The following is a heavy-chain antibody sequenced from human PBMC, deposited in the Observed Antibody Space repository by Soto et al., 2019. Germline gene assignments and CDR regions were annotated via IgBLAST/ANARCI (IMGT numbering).Heavy chain of an antibody. Sequence: SETVSLTCTISGGSISVYYWSWIRRPPGQALEWIGYIYDSGSPYYNPSLRSRVIISADTSKNQISLKLTSATAADTAVYYCARGVGSSPPRYWGRGTLVTVSS. J-gene: IGHJ4*02. V-gene: IGHV4-59*01. CDR2: IYDSGSP. CDR3: ARGVGSSPPRY. D-gene: IGHD1-26*01. CDR1: GGSISVYY.